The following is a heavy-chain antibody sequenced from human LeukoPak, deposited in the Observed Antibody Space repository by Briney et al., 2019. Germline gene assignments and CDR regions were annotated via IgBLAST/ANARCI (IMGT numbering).Heavy chain of an antibody. CDR1: GFTFRRYW. D-gene: IGHD3-10*01. V-gene: IGHV3-7*01. Sequence: GGSLRLSCAASGFTFRRYWMSWVRQAPGKGLEWVANIKEDGNEKYYVDSVKGRFTISRDNSKNTLYLQMNSLKAEDTAVYYCARVIAEYYYGSGSHPAHFDPWGQGTLVTVSS. J-gene: IGHJ5*02. CDR3: ARVIAEYYYGSGSHPAHFDP. CDR2: IKEDGNEK.